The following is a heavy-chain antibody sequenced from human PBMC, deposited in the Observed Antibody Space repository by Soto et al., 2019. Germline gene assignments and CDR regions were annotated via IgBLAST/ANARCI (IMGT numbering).Heavy chain of an antibody. D-gene: IGHD2-2*01. CDR1: GFTFSSYS. J-gene: IGHJ4*02. Sequence: GGSLRLSCAASGFTFSSYSMNWVRQAPGKGLEWVSSISSSSSYIYYADSVKGRFTTSRDNAKNSLYLQMNSLRAEDTAVYYCARDESQVVPAASYFDYWGQGTLVTVSS. V-gene: IGHV3-21*01. CDR2: ISSSSSYI. CDR3: ARDESQVVPAASYFDY.